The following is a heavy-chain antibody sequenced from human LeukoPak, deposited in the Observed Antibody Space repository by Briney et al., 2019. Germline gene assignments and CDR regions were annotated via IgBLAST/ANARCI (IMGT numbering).Heavy chain of an antibody. CDR3: ARLLSYCGGDCSFGAFDI. CDR1: GGSITSSSYY. CDR2: IYYSGST. D-gene: IGHD2-21*02. V-gene: IGHV4-39*07. J-gene: IGHJ3*02. Sequence: SETLSLTCTVSGGSITSSSYYWGWIRQSPGKGLEWIGSIYYSGSTYYDPSLKSRVTISVDTSKNQFSLKLSSVTAADTAVYYCARLLSYCGGDCSFGAFDIWGQGTMVTVSS.